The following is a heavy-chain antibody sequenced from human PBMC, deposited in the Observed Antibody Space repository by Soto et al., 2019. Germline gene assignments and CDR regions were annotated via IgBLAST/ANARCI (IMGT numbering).Heavy chain of an antibody. D-gene: IGHD6-6*01. CDR2: IYYSGST. CDR3: ARDRGSSSPRYYYYGMDV. CDR1: GGSVSSGSYY. V-gene: IGHV4-61*01. J-gene: IGHJ6*02. Sequence: SETLSLTCTVSGGSVSSGSYYWSWIRQPPGKGLEWIGYIYYSGSTNYNPSLKSRVTISVDTSKNQFSLKLSSVTAADTAVYYCARDRGSSSPRYYYYGMDVWGQGTTVTVSS.